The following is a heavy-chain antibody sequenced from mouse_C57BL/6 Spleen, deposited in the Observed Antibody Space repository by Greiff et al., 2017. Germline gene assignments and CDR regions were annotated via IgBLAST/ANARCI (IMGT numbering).Heavy chain of an antibody. Sequence: DVKLVESGGDLVKPGGSLKLSCAASGFTFSSYGMSWVRQTPDKRLEWVATISSGGSYTYYPDSVKGRFTISRDNAKNTLYLQMSSLKSEDTAMYYCARRYDYDGYFDVWGTGTTVTVSS. CDR2: ISSGGSYT. CDR3: ARRYDYDGYFDV. CDR1: GFTFSSYG. J-gene: IGHJ1*03. V-gene: IGHV5-6*02. D-gene: IGHD2-4*01.